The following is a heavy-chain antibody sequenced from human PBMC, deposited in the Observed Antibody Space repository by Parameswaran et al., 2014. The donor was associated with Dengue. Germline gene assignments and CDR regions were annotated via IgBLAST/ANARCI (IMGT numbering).Heavy chain of an antibody. V-gene: IGHV3-9*01. D-gene: IGHD2-15*01. CDR3: HFTPYCRSGGSCYPD. CDR2: ISWNSGSI. Sequence: WIRQPPGKGLEWVSGISWNSGSIGYADSVKGRFTISRDNAKNSLYLQMNSLRAEDTALYYCHFTPYCRSGGSCYPDWGQGTLVTVSS. J-gene: IGHJ4*02.